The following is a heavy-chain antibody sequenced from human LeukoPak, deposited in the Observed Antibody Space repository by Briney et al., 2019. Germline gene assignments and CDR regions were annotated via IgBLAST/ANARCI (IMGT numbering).Heavy chain of an antibody. J-gene: IGHJ4*02. V-gene: IGHV2-5*02. D-gene: IGHD3-9*01. CDR1: GFSLSTSGVG. Sequence: SGPTLVNPTQTLTLTCTFSGFSLSTSGVGVGWIRQPPGKALEWLALIYGDDDKRYRLSLKSRLTITKDTSKNQVVLTMTNMDPVDTATYYCARSPYYDILTGSRGTFDYWGRGILVTVSS. CDR3: ARSPYYDILTGSRGTFDY. CDR2: IYGDDDK.